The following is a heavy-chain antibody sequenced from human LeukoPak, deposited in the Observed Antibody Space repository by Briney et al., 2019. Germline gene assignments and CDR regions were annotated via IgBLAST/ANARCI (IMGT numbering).Heavy chain of an antibody. CDR1: GGSISSYY. D-gene: IGHD6-13*01. CDR3: AWRCSSWSLNWFNP. J-gene: IGHJ5*02. Sequence: WETLSLACTVSGGSISSYYWSWIRQPPGKGLEWIGYIYYSGSTNYNPSLKSRVTISVDTSKNQFSLKLSSVTDADTAVCYCAWRCSSWSLNWFNPWGQGTLGTVSS. V-gene: IGHV4-59*08. CDR2: IYYSGST.